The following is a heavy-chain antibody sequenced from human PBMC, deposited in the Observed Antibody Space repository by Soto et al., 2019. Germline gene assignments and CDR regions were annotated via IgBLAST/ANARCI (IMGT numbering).Heavy chain of an antibody. Sequence: XSVKVSCKASVYTFTSYGISWVRQAPGQGLEWMGWISAYNGNTNYAQKLQGRVTMTTDTSTSTAYMELRSLRSDDTAVYYCARDSSGWSSFDYWGQGTLVTVSS. CDR3: ARDSSGWSSFDY. CDR1: VYTFTSYG. V-gene: IGHV1-18*04. J-gene: IGHJ4*02. CDR2: ISAYNGNT. D-gene: IGHD6-19*01.